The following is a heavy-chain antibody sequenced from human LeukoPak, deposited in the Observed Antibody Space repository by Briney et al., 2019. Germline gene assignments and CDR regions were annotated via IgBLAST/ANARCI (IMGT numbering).Heavy chain of an antibody. CDR2: TYYRSKWYY. CDR1: GDSASSNSAA. D-gene: IGHD2/OR15-2a*01. CDR3: ARGSHESTWV. J-gene: IGHJ4*02. Sequence: SQTLSLTCAISGDSASSNSAAWSWIRQSPSRGLEWLARTYYRSKWYYDYAVSLRSRITINPDPSRNQFFLQVNSVTAEDTAVYYCARGSHESTWVWGQGTPVTVSS. V-gene: IGHV6-1*01.